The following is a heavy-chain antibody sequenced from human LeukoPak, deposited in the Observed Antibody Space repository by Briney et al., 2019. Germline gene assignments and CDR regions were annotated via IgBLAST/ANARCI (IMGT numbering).Heavy chain of an antibody. V-gene: IGHV4-59*01. D-gene: IGHD6-19*01. Sequence: PSETLSLTCTVSGGSISSYYWSWIRQPPGKGLEGIGYIYYSGSTNYNPSLKSRVTISVDTSKNQFSLKLSSVTAADTAVYYCASTPRQQWLVWGWFDPWGQGTLVTVSS. CDR1: GGSISSYY. CDR2: IYYSGST. J-gene: IGHJ5*02. CDR3: ASTPRQQWLVWGWFDP.